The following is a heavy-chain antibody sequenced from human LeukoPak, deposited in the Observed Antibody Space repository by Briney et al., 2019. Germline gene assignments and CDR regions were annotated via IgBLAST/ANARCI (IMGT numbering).Heavy chain of an antibody. V-gene: IGHV1-18*01. J-gene: IGHJ5*02. Sequence: ASVKVSCKASSYTFTSYGISWVRQAPGQGLEWMGWISAYNGNTNYAQKLQGRVTMTTDTSTSTAYMELRSLRSDDTAVYYCARVYGGLTPGWSDPWGQGTLVTVSS. CDR1: SYTFTSYG. D-gene: IGHD3-3*01. CDR3: ARVYGGLTPGWSDP. CDR2: ISAYNGNT.